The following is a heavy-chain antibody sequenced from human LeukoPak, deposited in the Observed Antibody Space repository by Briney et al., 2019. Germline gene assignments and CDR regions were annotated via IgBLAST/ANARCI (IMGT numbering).Heavy chain of an antibody. J-gene: IGHJ4*02. V-gene: IGHV1-2*02. D-gene: IGHD2-2*01. CDR3: ARGVAAADY. CDR1: GYTFTVYY. CDR2: INPNSGGT. Sequence: ASVTLSFTASGYTFTVYYMHWVRQAPGQGLEWMGWINPNSGGTNYTQKLQGRVTMTTDTSTSTAYMELRSLRSDDTAVYYCARGVAAADYWGQGTLVTVSS.